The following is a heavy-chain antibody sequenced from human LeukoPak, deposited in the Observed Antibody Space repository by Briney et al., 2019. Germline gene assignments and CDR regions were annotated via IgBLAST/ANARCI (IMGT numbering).Heavy chain of an antibody. CDR1: GGSISSSSYY. CDR3: ARRAYGSGTKRYYYYYMDV. Sequence: PSETLPLTCTVSGGSISSSSYYWGWIRQPPGKGLEWIGSIYYSGSTYYNPSLKSRVTISVDTSKNQFSLKLSSVTAADTAVYYCARRAYGSGTKRYYYYYMDVWGKGTTVTVSS. V-gene: IGHV4-39*01. D-gene: IGHD3-10*01. J-gene: IGHJ6*03. CDR2: IYYSGST.